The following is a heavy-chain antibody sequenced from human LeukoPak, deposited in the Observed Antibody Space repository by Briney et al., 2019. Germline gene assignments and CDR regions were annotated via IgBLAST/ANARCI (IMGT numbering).Heavy chain of an antibody. CDR1: GGTFSSYA. Sequence: SVKVSCKASGGTFSSYAISWVRQAPGQGLEWMGGIIPIFGTANYAQKFQGRVTITADESTSTAYMELSSLRSEDTAVYYCASPTPSYYDFWGGPRRIGYYYGMDVWGQGTTVTVSS. D-gene: IGHD3-3*01. CDR3: ASPTPSYYDFWGGPRRIGYYYGMDV. CDR2: IIPIFGTA. J-gene: IGHJ6*02. V-gene: IGHV1-69*01.